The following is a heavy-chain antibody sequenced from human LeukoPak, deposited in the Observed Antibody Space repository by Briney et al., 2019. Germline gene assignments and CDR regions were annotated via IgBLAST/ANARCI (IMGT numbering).Heavy chain of an antibody. V-gene: IGHV1-69*05. J-gene: IGHJ5*02. CDR3: ATHKSSSWRNNWFDP. Sequence: SAKVSCKASGGTFSSYAISWVRQAPGQGLEWMGRIIPIFGTANYAQKFQGRVTITTDESTSTAYMELSSLRSDDTAVYYCATHKSSSWRNNWFDPWGQGTLVTVSS. CDR1: GGTFSSYA. CDR2: IIPIFGTA. D-gene: IGHD6-13*01.